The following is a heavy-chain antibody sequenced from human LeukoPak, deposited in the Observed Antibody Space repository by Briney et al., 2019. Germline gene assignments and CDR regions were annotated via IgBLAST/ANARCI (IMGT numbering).Heavy chain of an antibody. V-gene: IGHV3-23*01. CDR1: GFTFSSYG. J-gene: IGHJ4*02. CDR2: ISGSGGST. D-gene: IGHD3-10*01. CDR3: AKETGWYYGSGSYSYYFDY. Sequence: PGGSLRLSCAASGFTFSSYGMSWVRQAPGKGLEWVSAISGSGGSTYYADSVKGRFTISRDNSKNTLYLQMNSLRAEDTAVYYCAKETGWYYGSGSYSYYFDYWGQGTLVTVSS.